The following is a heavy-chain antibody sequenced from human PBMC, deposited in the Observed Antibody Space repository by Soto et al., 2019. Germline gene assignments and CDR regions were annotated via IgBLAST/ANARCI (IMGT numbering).Heavy chain of an antibody. CDR2: INHSGST. Sequence: PSENLSLTCAIYGGSFSGYYWSWIRQPPGKGLEWIGEINHSGSTNYNPSLKSRVTISVDTSKNQFSLKLSSVTAADTAVYYCARDAQVGMDVWGQGTTVTVSS. J-gene: IGHJ6*02. CDR1: GGSFSGYY. CDR3: ARDAQVGMDV. V-gene: IGHV4-34*09.